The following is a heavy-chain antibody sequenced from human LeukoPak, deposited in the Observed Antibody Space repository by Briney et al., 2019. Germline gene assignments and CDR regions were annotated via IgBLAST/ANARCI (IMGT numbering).Heavy chain of an antibody. CDR1: GFTFSSYS. D-gene: IGHD3-3*01. V-gene: IGHV3-21*01. Sequence: GGSLRLSCAASGFTFSSYSMNWVRQAPGKGLEWVSSISSSSSYIYYADSVKGRFTISRDNAKNSLYLQMNSLRAEDTAVYYCARDQPTIFKIKPIDYWGQGTLVTVSS. CDR3: ARDQPTIFKIKPIDY. J-gene: IGHJ4*02. CDR2: ISSSSSYI.